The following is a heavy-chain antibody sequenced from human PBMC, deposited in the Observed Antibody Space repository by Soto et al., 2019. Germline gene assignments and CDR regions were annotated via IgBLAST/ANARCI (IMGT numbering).Heavy chain of an antibody. CDR1: GITFSNYW. CDR2: IKSDGTTT. V-gene: IGHV3-74*01. J-gene: IGHJ3*02. Sequence: GGSLRLSCAASGITFSNYWMHWVRQAPGKGLVWVSRIKSDGTTTNYADSVKGRFTISRDNAKNTLYLQMNSLTADDTAVYYCAKDSSGYETPPQYAFDIWGQGTMVTVSS. CDR3: AKDSSGYETPPQYAFDI. D-gene: IGHD3-22*01.